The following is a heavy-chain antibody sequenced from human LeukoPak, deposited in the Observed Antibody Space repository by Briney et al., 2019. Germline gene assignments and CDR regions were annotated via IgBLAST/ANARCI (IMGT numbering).Heavy chain of an antibody. D-gene: IGHD6-13*01. CDR3: ARDYSSSSGKHAFDI. CDR2: ISYDGSNK. J-gene: IGHJ3*02. CDR1: GFTFSHYG. Sequence: GGSLRLSCAASGFTFSHYGVHWFRQAPGKGLEWVAVISYDGSNKYYADSVKGRFTISRDNSKNTVFLQMNSLRAEDTAVYYCARDYSSSSGKHAFDIWGQGTMVTVSS. V-gene: IGHV3-30*03.